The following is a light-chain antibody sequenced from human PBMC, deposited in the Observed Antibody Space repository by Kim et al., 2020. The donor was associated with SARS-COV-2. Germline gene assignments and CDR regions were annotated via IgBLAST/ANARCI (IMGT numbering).Light chain of an antibody. V-gene: IGLV2-14*04. CDR1: SSDVGGYNY. CDR2: DVS. Sequence: GQSITISCTGSSSDVGGYNYVSWYQQHPGKAPKLMIYDVSKRPSGISNRFSGSKSGNTASLTISGLQAEAEADYFCSSYTLSGAWVFGGWTKLTVL. CDR3: SSYTLSGAWV. J-gene: IGLJ3*02.